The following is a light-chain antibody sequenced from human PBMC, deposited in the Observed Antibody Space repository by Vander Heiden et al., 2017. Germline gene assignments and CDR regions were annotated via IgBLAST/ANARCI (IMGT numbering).Light chain of an antibody. CDR2: RNN. CDR3: AAWDDSLSGWV. J-gene: IGLJ3*02. V-gene: IGLV1-47*01. CDR1: RSNIGSNY. Sequence: QSVLTQPPSSSGTPGQGVTISCSGSRSNIGSNYVYWYQRLPGTAPKLLIYRNNQRPSGVPDRFSGSKSGTSASLAISGLRSEDEADYYCAAWDDSLSGWVFGGGTKLTVL.